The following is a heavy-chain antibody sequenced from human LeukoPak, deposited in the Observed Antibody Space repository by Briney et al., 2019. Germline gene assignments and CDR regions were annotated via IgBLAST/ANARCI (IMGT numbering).Heavy chain of an antibody. CDR3: ARRGPYYYVSSGYHAVDY. CDR1: GYSFTTYW. CDR2: IYPGDSDT. J-gene: IGHJ4*02. D-gene: IGHD3-22*01. Sequence: GESLQISCQGSGYSFTTYWIGWVGQMPRKGLEWMGIIYPGDSDTRYSPSFQGQVTISADKSICTAYLQWSSLKASDTAMYYCARRGPYYYVSSGYHAVDYWGQGTLVTVSS. V-gene: IGHV5-51*01.